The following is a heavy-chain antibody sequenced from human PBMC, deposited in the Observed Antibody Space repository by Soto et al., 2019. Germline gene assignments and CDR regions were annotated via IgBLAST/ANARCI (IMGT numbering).Heavy chain of an antibody. D-gene: IGHD3-22*01. J-gene: IGHJ6*02. CDR3: ARDSGSMIVVGVGMDV. CDR2: IYYSGST. V-gene: IGHV4-31*03. Sequence: QVQLQESGPGLVKPSQTLSLTCTVSGGSISSGGYYWSWIRQHPGKGLEWIGYIYYSGSTYYNPSLKSRVTISVDTSKNQFSLKLSSVTAADTAVYYCARDSGSMIVVGVGMDVWDQGTTVTVSS. CDR1: GGSISSGGYY.